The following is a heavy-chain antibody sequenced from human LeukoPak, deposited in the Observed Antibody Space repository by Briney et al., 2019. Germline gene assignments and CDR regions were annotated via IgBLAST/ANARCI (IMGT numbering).Heavy chain of an antibody. CDR2: ISGSGDNT. CDR1: GFPFSTYA. D-gene: IGHD4-23*01. J-gene: IGHJ4*02. Sequence: GGSLSLSCAASGFPFSTYAMTWFRQAPGKGLEWVSAISGSGDNTYYVDSVKGRFTISRDNSKNTLYLQMNSLRGEDTAVYYCARDLGLRGSKWGQGTLVTVSS. CDR3: ARDLGLRGSK. V-gene: IGHV3-23*01.